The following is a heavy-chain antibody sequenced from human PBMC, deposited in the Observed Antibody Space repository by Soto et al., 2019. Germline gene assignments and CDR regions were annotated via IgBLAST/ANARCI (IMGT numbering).Heavy chain of an antibody. CDR3: AGRLTTAASLDY. Sequence: VQLVESGGGLIQPGGSLRLSCAASGFTVSNNHMTWVRQAAGKGLELVSFVHGGGSTSYADSVKGRFTISRDNSKNTLYLQMDSLRAGDTAIYYCAGRLTTAASLDYWGRGTRVTVSS. CDR1: GFTVSNNH. V-gene: IGHV3-53*01. J-gene: IGHJ4*02. D-gene: IGHD3-16*01. CDR2: VHGGGST.